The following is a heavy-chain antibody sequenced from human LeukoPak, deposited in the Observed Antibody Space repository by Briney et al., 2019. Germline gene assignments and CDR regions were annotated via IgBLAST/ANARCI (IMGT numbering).Heavy chain of an antibody. CDR1: GFTFSNYS. J-gene: IGHJ2*01. Sequence: GGSLRLSCAASGFTFSNYSMSWVRQAPGKGLEWVANINQDGSEKSYVDSVEGRFTISRDNAKKSLYLHVNSLRAEDTAVYYCARAPSGENYFPWYFYLWGRGTLVTVSS. CDR3: ARAPSGENYFPWYFYL. CDR2: INQDGSEK. V-gene: IGHV3-7*02. D-gene: IGHD2/OR15-2a*01.